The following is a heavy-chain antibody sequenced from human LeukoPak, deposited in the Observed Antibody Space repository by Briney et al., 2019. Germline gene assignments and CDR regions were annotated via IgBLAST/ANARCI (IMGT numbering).Heavy chain of an antibody. CDR2: IWYDGSNK. D-gene: IGHD3-3*01. J-gene: IGHJ4*02. CDR1: GFTFSSYG. Sequence: GGSLRLSCAASGFTFSSYGMHWVRQAPGKGLEWVAVIWYDGSNKYYADSVKGRFTISRDNSKNTLYLQMNSLRAEDTAVYYCARRITIFGVVIVEGYFDYWGQGTLVTVSS. V-gene: IGHV3-33*01. CDR3: ARRITIFGVVIVEGYFDY.